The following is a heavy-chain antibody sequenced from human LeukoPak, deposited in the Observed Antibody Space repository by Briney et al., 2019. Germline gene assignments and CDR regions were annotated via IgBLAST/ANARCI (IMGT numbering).Heavy chain of an antibody. CDR3: ARSNEVVTAITAEYFQH. D-gene: IGHD2-21*02. V-gene: IGHV3-11*03. Sequence: GGSLRLSCAASGFTFSDYYMSWIRQAPGKGLEWVSCISSSSTYTNYADSVKGRFTISRDNAKNSLYLQMSSLRAEDTAVYYCARSNEVVTAITAEYFQHWGQGTLVTVSS. J-gene: IGHJ1*01. CDR1: GFTFSDYY. CDR2: ISSSSTYT.